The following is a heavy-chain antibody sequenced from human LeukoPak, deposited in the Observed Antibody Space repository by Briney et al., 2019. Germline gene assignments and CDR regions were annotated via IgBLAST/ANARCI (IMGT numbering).Heavy chain of an antibody. CDR3: AKDRTVGASYWYFDL. D-gene: IGHD1-26*01. CDR1: GFTFSDHA. Sequence: GGSLRLSCAASGFTFSDHAMSWVRQAPAKGLEWVSSINGNGGGSYYIDSVKGRFTVSRDNSKNTLFLHMNSLRVEDTAIYYCAKDRTVGASYWYFDLWGRGTLVTVSS. CDR2: INGNGGGS. J-gene: IGHJ2*01. V-gene: IGHV3-23*01.